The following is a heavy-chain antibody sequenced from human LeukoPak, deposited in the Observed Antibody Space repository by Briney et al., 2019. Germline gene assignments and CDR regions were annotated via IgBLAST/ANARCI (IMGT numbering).Heavy chain of an antibody. CDR3: ARGITFGGVIAHDAFDI. V-gene: IGHV3-20*01. D-gene: IGHD3-16*02. Sequence: PGGSLRLSCAASGFTFDDYGMSWVRQAPGKGLEWVSGINWNGGSTGYADSVKGRFTISRDNAKNSLYLQMNSLRAEDTALYHCARGITFGGVIAHDAFDIWGQGTMVTVSS. CDR1: GFTFDDYG. J-gene: IGHJ3*02. CDR2: INWNGGST.